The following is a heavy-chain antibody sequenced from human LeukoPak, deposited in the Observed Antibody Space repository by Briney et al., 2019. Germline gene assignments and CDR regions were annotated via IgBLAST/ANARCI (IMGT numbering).Heavy chain of an antibody. CDR3: ARDLHRNYYDSSGYYYY. Sequence: ASVKVSCKASGYTFTGYYMHWVRQAPGQGLEWMGWINPNSGGTNYAQKFQGRVTMTRDTSISTAYMELSRLRSDDTAVYYCARDLHRNYYDSSGYYYYWGQGTLVTVSS. CDR2: INPNSGGT. D-gene: IGHD3-22*01. V-gene: IGHV1-2*02. CDR1: GYTFTGYY. J-gene: IGHJ4*02.